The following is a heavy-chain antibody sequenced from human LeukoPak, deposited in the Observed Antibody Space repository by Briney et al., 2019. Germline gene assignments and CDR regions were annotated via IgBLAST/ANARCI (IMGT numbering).Heavy chain of an antibody. Sequence: GGSLRLSCAASGFTFSSYAMHWVRQAPGKGLEWVAVISYDGSNKYYADSVKGRFTISRDNSKNTLYLQMNSLRAEDTAVYHCARDSDYGDYAFDYWGQGTLVTVSS. V-gene: IGHV3-30*01. D-gene: IGHD4-17*01. J-gene: IGHJ4*02. CDR3: ARDSDYGDYAFDY. CDR2: ISYDGSNK. CDR1: GFTFSSYA.